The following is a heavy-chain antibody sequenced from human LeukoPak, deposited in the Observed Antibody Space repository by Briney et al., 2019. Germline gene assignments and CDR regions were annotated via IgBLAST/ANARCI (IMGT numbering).Heavy chain of an antibody. Sequence: SVKVSCKASGGTFSSYAISWVRQAPGQGLEWMGRIIPIFGTANYAQKFQGRVTITTDESTRTAYMELSSLRSEDTAVYYCARDAATIRAGLFDYWGQGTLVTVSS. CDR2: IIPIFGTA. CDR1: GGTFSSYA. D-gene: IGHD5-12*01. J-gene: IGHJ4*02. V-gene: IGHV1-69*05. CDR3: ARDAATIRAGLFDY.